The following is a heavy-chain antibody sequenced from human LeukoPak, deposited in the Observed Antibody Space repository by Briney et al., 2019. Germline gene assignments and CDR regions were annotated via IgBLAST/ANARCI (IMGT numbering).Heavy chain of an antibody. CDR2: ISWNSGSI. V-gene: IGHV3-9*01. D-gene: IGHD3-9*01. CDR1: GFTFDDYA. Sequence: GGSLRLSCAASGFTFDDYAMHWVRQAPGKGLEWVSGISWNSGSIGYADSVKGRFTISRDNAKNSLYLQMNSLRAEDTALYYCAKGRNYDILTPSDYWGQGTLVTVSS. CDR3: AKGRNYDILTPSDY. J-gene: IGHJ4*02.